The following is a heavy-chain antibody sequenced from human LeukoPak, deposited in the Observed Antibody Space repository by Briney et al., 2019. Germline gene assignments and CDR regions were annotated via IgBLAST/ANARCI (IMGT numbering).Heavy chain of an antibody. Sequence: HPGGSLRLSCAASGFTVSSNYMSWVRQAPGKGLEWVSAISGSGGSTYYADSVKGRITISRDNSKNTLYLQMNSLRAEDTAVYYCATEDGGGDPYFDYWGQGTQVTVSS. D-gene: IGHD2-21*02. CDR3: ATEDGGGDPYFDY. J-gene: IGHJ4*02. CDR1: GFTVSSNY. CDR2: ISGSGGST. V-gene: IGHV3-23*01.